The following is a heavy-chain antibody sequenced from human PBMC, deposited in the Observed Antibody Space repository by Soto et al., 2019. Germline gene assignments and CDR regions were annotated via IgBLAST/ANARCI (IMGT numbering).Heavy chain of an antibody. CDR3: ARDLPYYDSSGTFDY. V-gene: IGHV4-30-4*01. J-gene: IGHJ4*02. CDR1: GGSISSGDYY. Sequence: QVQLQESGPGLVKPSQTLSLTCTVSGGSISSGDYYWSWIRQPPGKVLEWIGYIYYSGSTYYHPSLKSRVTISVDTSKNQFSLKLSSVTAADTAVYYCARDLPYYDSSGTFDYWGQGTLVTVSS. D-gene: IGHD3-22*01. CDR2: IYYSGST.